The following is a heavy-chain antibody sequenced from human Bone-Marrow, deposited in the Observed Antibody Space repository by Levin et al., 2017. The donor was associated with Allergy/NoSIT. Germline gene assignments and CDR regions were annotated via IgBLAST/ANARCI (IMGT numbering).Heavy chain of an antibody. CDR1: GGTFSSYA. D-gene: IGHD2-2*01. Sequence: SVKVSCKASGGTFSSYAISWVRQAPGQGLEWMGGIIPIFGTANYAQKFQGRVTITADKSTSTAYMELSSLRSEDTAVYYCARDPVPASNWFDPWGQGTLVTVSS. CDR3: ARDPVPASNWFDP. J-gene: IGHJ5*02. V-gene: IGHV1-69*06. CDR2: IIPIFGTA.